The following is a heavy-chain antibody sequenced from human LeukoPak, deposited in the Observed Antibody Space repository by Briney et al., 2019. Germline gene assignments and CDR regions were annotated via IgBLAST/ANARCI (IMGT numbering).Heavy chain of an antibody. D-gene: IGHD6-19*01. V-gene: IGHV4-59*01. Sequence: SETLSLTCTVSGGSISSYYWSWIRQPPGKGLEWIGYIYYSGSTNYNPSLKSRVTISVDTSKNQFSLKLNSVTAADTAVYYCARKSVAVRDAFDIWGQGTMVTVSS. CDR3: ARKSVAVRDAFDI. J-gene: IGHJ3*02. CDR1: GGSISSYY. CDR2: IYYSGST.